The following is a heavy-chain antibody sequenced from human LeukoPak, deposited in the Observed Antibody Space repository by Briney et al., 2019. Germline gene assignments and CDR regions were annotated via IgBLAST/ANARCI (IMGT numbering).Heavy chain of an antibody. CDR1: GGSISSSSYY. CDR2: IYYSGST. CDR3: ARERRFSSRLPLFDY. V-gene: IGHV4-39*07. J-gene: IGHJ4*02. Sequence: SETLSLTCTVSGGSISSSSYYWGWIRQPPGKGLEWIGSIYYSGSTYYNPSLKSRVTISVDTSKNQFSLKLSSVTAADTAVYYCARERRFSSRLPLFDYWGQGTLVTVSS. D-gene: IGHD6-13*01.